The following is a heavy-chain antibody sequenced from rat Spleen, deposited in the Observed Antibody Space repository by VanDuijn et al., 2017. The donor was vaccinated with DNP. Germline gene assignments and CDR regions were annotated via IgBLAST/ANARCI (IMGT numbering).Heavy chain of an antibody. CDR2: INSAGST. CDR3: ARSYYYGSYRPFAY. V-gene: IGHV3-3*01. Sequence: EVQLQESGPGLVKPSQSLSLTCSVTGFSITRSYRWNWIRKFPGSKLEWMGYINSAGSTNYNPSLKSRISITRDTSKNQFFLRVNSVTTEDTATYYCARSYYYGSYRPFAYWGQGTLVTVSS. CDR1: GFSITRSYR. D-gene: IGHD1-2*01. J-gene: IGHJ3*01.